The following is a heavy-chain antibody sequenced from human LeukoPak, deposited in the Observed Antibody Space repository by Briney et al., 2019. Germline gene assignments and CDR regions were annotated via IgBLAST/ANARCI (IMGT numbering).Heavy chain of an antibody. V-gene: IGHV3-9*01. Sequence: GGSLRLSCAGSGFIFNNYAMHWVRQPPGKGLEWVSGISWNSGSIHYADSVKGRFTISRDNAKNSLYLQMNSLRVEDTAFYYCAKDNRRHYTSGPNPDSLHWGQGALVTVSS. CDR1: GFIFNNYA. D-gene: IGHD6-19*01. CDR3: AKDNRRHYTSGPNPDSLH. CDR2: ISWNSGSI. J-gene: IGHJ4*02.